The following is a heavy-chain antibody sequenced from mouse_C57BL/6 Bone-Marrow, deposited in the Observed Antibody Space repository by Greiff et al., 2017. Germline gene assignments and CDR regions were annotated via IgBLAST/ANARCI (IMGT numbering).Heavy chain of an antibody. CDR1: GYTFTSYW. CDR3: ATYYSDYEAMDY. D-gene: IGHD2-5*01. Sequence: QVQLQQPGAELAKPGASVKLSCKASGYTFTSYWMHWVKQRPGQGLEWIGYINPSSGYTKYNQKFKDKATLTADKSSSTAYMQLSSLTYEDSAVYYCATYYSDYEAMDYWGQGTSVTVSS. V-gene: IGHV1-7*01. CDR2: INPSSGYT. J-gene: IGHJ4*01.